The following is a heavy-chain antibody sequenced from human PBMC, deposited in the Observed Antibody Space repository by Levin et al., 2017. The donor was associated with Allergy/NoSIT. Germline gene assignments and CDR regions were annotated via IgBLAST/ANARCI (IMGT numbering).Heavy chain of an antibody. CDR1: GFSLNTRGVT. Sequence: SGPTLVKPTQTLTLTCTFSGFSLNTRGVTVGWIRQPPGKALEWLALIYWDDEKSYSPSLKSRLTITKDTSKNQVVLTMANMDPVDTATYFSAHLRLNSSSWEFDYWGQGILVTVSS. D-gene: IGHD6-13*01. V-gene: IGHV2-5*02. CDR3: AHLRLNSSSWEFDY. CDR2: IYWDDEK. J-gene: IGHJ4*02.